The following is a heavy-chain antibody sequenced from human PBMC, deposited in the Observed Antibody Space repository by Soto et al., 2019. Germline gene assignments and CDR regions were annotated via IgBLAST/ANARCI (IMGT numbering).Heavy chain of an antibody. J-gene: IGHJ6*02. CDR3: ARSGSHYVANPMDV. D-gene: IGHD1-26*01. CDR2: IYYSGST. CDR1: GRSISSSSYY. Sequence: TLSLTCTVSGRSISSSSYYRGWIRQPPGKGLEWIGSIYYSGSTYYNPSLKSRVTISVDTSKNQFSLKLSTVTAADAATYYCARSGSHYVANPMDVCGQGTP. V-gene: IGHV4-39*01.